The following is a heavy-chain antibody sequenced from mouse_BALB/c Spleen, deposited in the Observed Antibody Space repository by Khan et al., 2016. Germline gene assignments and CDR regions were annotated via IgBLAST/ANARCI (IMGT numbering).Heavy chain of an antibody. CDR1: GYTFSDYE. CDR3: TMWESSMMRESDY. CDR2: IDPATGGT. Sequence: QLQLQQPGAELVRPGASVTLSCKASGYTFSDYEMHWVKQTPVHGLEWIGAIDPATGGTAYHQKVKGQATLTAGRSSSTAYMELRSLTSEASAIYYCTMWESSMMRESDYGGQAPLVSVSA. D-gene: IGHD2-3*01. V-gene: IGHV1-15*01. J-gene: IGHJ3*01.